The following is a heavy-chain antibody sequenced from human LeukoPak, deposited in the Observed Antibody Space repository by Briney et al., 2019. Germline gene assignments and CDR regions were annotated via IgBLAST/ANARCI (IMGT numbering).Heavy chain of an antibody. V-gene: IGHV3-30-3*01. Sequence: GRSLRLSCAASGSTFSSYAMHWVRQAPGKGLEWVAVISYDGSNKYYADSVKGRFTISRDNSKNTLYLQMNSLRAEDTAVYYCASSPYTVTTPSFDYWGQGTLVTVSS. J-gene: IGHJ4*02. CDR2: ISYDGSNK. CDR1: GSTFSSYA. D-gene: IGHD4-17*01. CDR3: ASSPYTVTTPSFDY.